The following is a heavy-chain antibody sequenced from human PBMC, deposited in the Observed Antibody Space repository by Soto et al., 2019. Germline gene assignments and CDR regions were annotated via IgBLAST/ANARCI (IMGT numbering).Heavy chain of an antibody. Sequence: QVQLQQWGAGLLKPSETLSLTCAVYGGSFSGYYWSWIRQPPGKGLEWIGEINHSGSTNYNPSLKSRVTISVDTSKNQFSLKLSSVTAADTAVYYCAAYYYDSSGYLIFDYWGQGTLVTVAS. CDR3: AAYYYDSSGYLIFDY. CDR1: GGSFSGYY. J-gene: IGHJ4*02. V-gene: IGHV4-34*01. D-gene: IGHD3-22*01. CDR2: INHSGST.